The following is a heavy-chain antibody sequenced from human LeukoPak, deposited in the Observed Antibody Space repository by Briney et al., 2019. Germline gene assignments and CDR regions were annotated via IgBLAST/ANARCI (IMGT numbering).Heavy chain of an antibody. CDR1: GGSISSYY. CDR2: IYYSGST. V-gene: IGHV4-59*01. Sequence: SETLSLTCTVSGGSISSYYRSWIRQPPGKGLEWIGYIYYSGSTNYNPSLKSRVTISVDTSKNQFSLKLSSVTAADTAVYYCARAPRRAAAPCCGMDVWGQGTTVTVSS. J-gene: IGHJ6*02. D-gene: IGHD6-13*01. CDR3: ARAPRRAAAPCCGMDV.